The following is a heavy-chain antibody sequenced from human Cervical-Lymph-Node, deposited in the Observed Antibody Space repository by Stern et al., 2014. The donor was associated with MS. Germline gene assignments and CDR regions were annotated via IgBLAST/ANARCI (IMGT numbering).Heavy chain of an antibody. V-gene: IGHV3-30-3*01. D-gene: IGHD3-3*02. Sequence: VHLVESGGGVVQPWRSLRLSCVASGFTFRNYAMHWVRHAPGKGLEWVAVTSDDGDKNYYADSVRGRFTVSRNNSKNTLYLQISSLRPDDTATYYCARSAHSDYWGKGSLVIVSS. CDR2: TSDDGDKN. CDR1: GFTFRNYA. J-gene: IGHJ4*02. CDR3: ARSAHSDY.